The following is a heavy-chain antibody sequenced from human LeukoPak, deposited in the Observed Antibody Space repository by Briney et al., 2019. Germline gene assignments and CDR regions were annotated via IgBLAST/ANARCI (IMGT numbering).Heavy chain of an antibody. Sequence: ASVKVSCKASGYTFTDYYMHRVRQAPGQGLEWMGWINLNSRGTNYAQKFQGRVTINADESTSTAYMELSSLRSEDTAVYYCGRCIPAAGRVNCYSMDVWGTGTTVTISS. CDR1: GYTFTDYY. CDR3: GRCIPAAGRVNCYSMDV. CDR2: INLNSRGT. V-gene: IGHV1-2*02. D-gene: IGHD6-13*01. J-gene: IGHJ6*03.